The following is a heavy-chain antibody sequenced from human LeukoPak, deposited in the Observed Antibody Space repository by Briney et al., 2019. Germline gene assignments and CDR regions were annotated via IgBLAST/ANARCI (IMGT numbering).Heavy chain of an antibody. D-gene: IGHD3-3*01. J-gene: IGHJ4*02. CDR1: GFTFSSYE. CDR3: ARLRQILSLIDY. Sequence: GGSLRLSCAASGFTFSSYEMNWVRQAPGKGLEWVSSISSSSSYIYYADSVKGRFTISRDNAKNSLYLQMNSLRAEDTAVYYCARLRQILSLIDYWGQGTLVTVSS. V-gene: IGHV3-21*01. CDR2: ISSSSSYI.